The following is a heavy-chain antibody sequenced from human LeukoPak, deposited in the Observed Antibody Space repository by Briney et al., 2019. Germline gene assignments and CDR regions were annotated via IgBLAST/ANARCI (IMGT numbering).Heavy chain of an antibody. Sequence: PSETLSLTCTVSGGSISSYYWSWIRHPPGKGLEWIGYIYYSGSTNYNPSLKSRVTISVDTSKNQFSLKLSSVTAADTAVYYCARQAPSPYDILTGYPSRFDPWGQGTLVTVSS. CDR2: IYYSGST. D-gene: IGHD3-9*01. CDR1: GGSISSYY. CDR3: ARQAPSPYDILTGYPSRFDP. J-gene: IGHJ5*02. V-gene: IGHV4-59*08.